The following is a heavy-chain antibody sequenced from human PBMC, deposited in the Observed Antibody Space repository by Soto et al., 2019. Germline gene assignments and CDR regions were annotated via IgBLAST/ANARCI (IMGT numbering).Heavy chain of an antibody. Sequence: VQLVESGGGVVQPGRSLRLSCAASGFTFSSYGMHWVRQAPGKGLEWVAVIWYDGSNKYYADSVKGRFTISRDNSKNTLYLQMNSLRAEDTAVYYCARDEYSSGSYYFDYWGQGTLVTVSS. D-gene: IGHD6-19*01. CDR1: GFTFSSYG. CDR2: IWYDGSNK. J-gene: IGHJ4*02. V-gene: IGHV3-33*01. CDR3: ARDEYSSGSYYFDY.